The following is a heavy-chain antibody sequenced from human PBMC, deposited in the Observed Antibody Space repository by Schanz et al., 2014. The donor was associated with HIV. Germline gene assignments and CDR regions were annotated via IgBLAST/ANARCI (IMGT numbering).Heavy chain of an antibody. CDR1: GFTFSSSG. D-gene: IGHD3-16*01. CDR2: MWYDESHK. J-gene: IGHJ6*02. V-gene: IGHV3-33*01. CDR3: ARVANWDYYGMDV. Sequence: VQLVESGGGLIQPGGSLRLSCTASGFTFSSSGMHWVRQAPGKGLEWVAAMWYDESHKGYADSVKGRFTISRDNSKNTLFLQMNSLRGEDTAVYYCARVANWDYYGMDVWGRGTTVTVSS.